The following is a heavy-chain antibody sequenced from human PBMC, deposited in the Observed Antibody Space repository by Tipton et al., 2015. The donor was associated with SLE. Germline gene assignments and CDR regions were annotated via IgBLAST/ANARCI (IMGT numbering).Heavy chain of an antibody. D-gene: IGHD3-22*01. V-gene: IGHV4-34*09. CDR1: GGSISSYY. CDR3: ARDSSGYYLDY. CDR2: INHSGST. J-gene: IGHJ4*02. Sequence: TLSLTCTVSGGSISSYYWSWIRQPPGKGLEWIGEINHSGSTNYNPSLKSRVTISVDTSKNQFSLKLSSVTAADTAVYYCARDSSGYYLDYWGQGTLVTVSS.